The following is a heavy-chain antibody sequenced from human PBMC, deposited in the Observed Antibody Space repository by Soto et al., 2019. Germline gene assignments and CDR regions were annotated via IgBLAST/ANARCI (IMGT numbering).Heavy chain of an antibody. CDR1: GYTFTNYG. Sequence: QVQLVQSGAEVKKPGASVKVSCKASGYTFTNYGITWVRQAPGQGLEWMGWISGYNGNTKNAQKLQGRVTMTTDTXTXTSXMELRSLRSDDTAVYYCARGVGSGSYYNQYNWFDPWGQGTLVTVSS. CDR2: ISGYNGNT. J-gene: IGHJ5*02. V-gene: IGHV1-18*01. CDR3: ARGVGSGSYYNQYNWFDP. D-gene: IGHD3-10*01.